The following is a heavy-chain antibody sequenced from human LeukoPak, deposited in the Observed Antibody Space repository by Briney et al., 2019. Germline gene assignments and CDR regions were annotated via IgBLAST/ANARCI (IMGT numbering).Heavy chain of an antibody. Sequence: PSETLSLTCTVSGGSISSYYWSWIRQPPGKGLEWIGYIYYSGSTNYNPSLKSRVTISVDTSKNQFSLKLSSVTAADTAVYYCAGGPIAAAGHYFDYWGQGTLVTVSS. CDR3: AGGPIAAAGHYFDY. D-gene: IGHD6-13*01. J-gene: IGHJ4*02. CDR2: IYYSGST. CDR1: GGSISSYY. V-gene: IGHV4-59*01.